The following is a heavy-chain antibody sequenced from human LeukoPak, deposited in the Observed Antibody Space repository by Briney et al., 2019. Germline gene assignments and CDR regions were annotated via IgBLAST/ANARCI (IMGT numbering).Heavy chain of an antibody. Sequence: GGSLRLSCAASGFIFSSYWMHWVRQAPGKGLVWVSRINSDGSATAYADSVKGRFTISRDNAENTLYLQMNSLRAEDTAVYYCARGTAGYHSSYFDYWGQGTLVTVSS. CDR2: INSDGSAT. V-gene: IGHV3-74*01. D-gene: IGHD3-16*02. J-gene: IGHJ4*02. CDR1: GFIFSSYW. CDR3: ARGTAGYHSSYFDY.